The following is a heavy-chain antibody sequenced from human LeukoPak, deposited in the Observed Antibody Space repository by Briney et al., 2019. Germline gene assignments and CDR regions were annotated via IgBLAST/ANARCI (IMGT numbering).Heavy chain of an antibody. D-gene: IGHD6-25*01. Sequence: GGSLRLSCAASGFTFDDYAMHWVRHALGKGLEWVSGISWNSGSIGYADSVKGRFTISRDNAKNSLYLQMNSLRAEDMALYYCAKVGFRGAFDIWGQGTMVTVSS. J-gene: IGHJ3*02. V-gene: IGHV3-9*03. CDR1: GFTFDDYA. CDR3: AKVGFRGAFDI. CDR2: ISWNSGSI.